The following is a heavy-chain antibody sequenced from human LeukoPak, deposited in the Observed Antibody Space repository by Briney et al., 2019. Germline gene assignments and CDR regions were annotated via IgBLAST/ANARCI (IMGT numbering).Heavy chain of an antibody. V-gene: IGHV1-24*01. J-gene: IGHJ4*02. Sequence: ASVEVSCKVSGYTLTELSMHWVRQAPGKGLEWMGGFDPEDGETIYAQKFQGRVTMTEDTSTDTAYMELSSLRSEDTAVYYCATVKGYYDSSGYLYYFDYWGQGTLVTVSS. CDR1: GYTLTELS. CDR2: FDPEDGET. D-gene: IGHD3-22*01. CDR3: ATVKGYYDSSGYLYYFDY.